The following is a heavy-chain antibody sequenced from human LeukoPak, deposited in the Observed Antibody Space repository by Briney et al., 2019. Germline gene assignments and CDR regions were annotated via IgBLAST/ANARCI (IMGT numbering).Heavy chain of an antibody. CDR3: AKDRAVAGLGAFDI. CDR1: GFTFSSYW. J-gene: IGHJ3*02. D-gene: IGHD6-19*01. CDR2: INSDGSST. V-gene: IGHV3-74*01. Sequence: GGSLRLSCAASGFTFSSYWMHWVRHAPGKGLVWVSRINSDGSSTYYADSVKGRFTISRDNSKNTLYLQMNSLRAEDTAVYYCAKDRAVAGLGAFDIWGQGTMVTVSS.